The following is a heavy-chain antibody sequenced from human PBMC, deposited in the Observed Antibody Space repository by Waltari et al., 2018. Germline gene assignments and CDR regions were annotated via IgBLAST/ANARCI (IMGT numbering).Heavy chain of an antibody. CDR1: GYTFTSYD. D-gene: IGHD1-26*01. CDR2: MNPNSGNT. V-gene: IGHV1-8*01. CDR3: ARGPPRRGRDSGSYHFDY. Sequence: QVQLVQSGAEVKKPGASVTVSCRASGYTFTSYDINWARQAPGQGLEWMGWMNPNSGNTGYAQKFQGRVTMTRNTSISTAYMELSSLRSEDTAVYYCARGPPRRGRDSGSYHFDYWGQGTLVTVSS. J-gene: IGHJ4*02.